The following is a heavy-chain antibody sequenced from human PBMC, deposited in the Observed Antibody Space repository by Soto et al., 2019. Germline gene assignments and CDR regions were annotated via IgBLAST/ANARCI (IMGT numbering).Heavy chain of an antibody. D-gene: IGHD4-17*01. CDR1: CGSVSIGSYY. V-gene: IGHV4-61*01. Sequence: SDTLSLTCTVSCGSVSIGSYYWSWIRQPPGKGLEWIGYIYYSGSTNYNPSLNSRVTISVDTSKNQFSLKLSSVTAADTAVYYCATYPPTVTSDYWGQGTLVTVSS. CDR3: ATYPPTVTSDY. J-gene: IGHJ4*02. CDR2: IYYSGST.